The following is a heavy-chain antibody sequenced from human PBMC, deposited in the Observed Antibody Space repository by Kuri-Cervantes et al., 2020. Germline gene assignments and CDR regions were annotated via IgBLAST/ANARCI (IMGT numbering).Heavy chain of an antibody. CDR1: GGTFSSYA. V-gene: IGHV1-69*06. Sequence: SVKVSCRASGGTFSSYAISWVRQAPGQGLEWMGGIIPIFGTANYAQKFQGRVTITADKSTSTAYMELSSLRSEDTAVYYCARAFQHAFDIWGQGTMVTVSS. D-gene: IGHD2-2*01. J-gene: IGHJ3*02. CDR2: IIPIFGTA. CDR3: ARAFQHAFDI.